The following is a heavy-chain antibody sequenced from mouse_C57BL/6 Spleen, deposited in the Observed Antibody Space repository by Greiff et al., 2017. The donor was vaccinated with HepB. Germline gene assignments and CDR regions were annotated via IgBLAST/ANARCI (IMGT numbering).Heavy chain of an antibody. CDR1: GFSLTSYG. J-gene: IGHJ1*03. D-gene: IGHD1-1*01. Sequence: VHLVESGPGLVQPSQCLSITCTVSGFSLTSYGVHWVRQSPGKGLEWLGVIWSGGSTDYNAAFISSLSISKDNSKSQVFFKMNSLQADDTAIYYCARNPLYYGSSWYFDVWGTGTTVTVSS. CDR2: IWSGGST. V-gene: IGHV2-2*01. CDR3: ARNPLYYGSSWYFDV.